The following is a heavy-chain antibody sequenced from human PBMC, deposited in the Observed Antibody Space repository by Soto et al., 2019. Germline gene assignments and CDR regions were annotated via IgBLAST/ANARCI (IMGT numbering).Heavy chain of an antibody. V-gene: IGHV3-72*01. D-gene: IGHD3-22*01. J-gene: IGHJ4*02. Sequence: PGGSLRLSCAASGFTLSDHYIDWVRQAPGKGLEWVGRSRDNPQGYNTAYAASVKGRFTTSRDESKNSAYLQMDSVKTEDTAVYYCVRATYFSDSSGYTRCLDYWGQGTLVTVSS. CDR3: VRATYFSDSSGYTRCLDY. CDR1: GFTLSDHY. CDR2: SRDNPQGYNT.